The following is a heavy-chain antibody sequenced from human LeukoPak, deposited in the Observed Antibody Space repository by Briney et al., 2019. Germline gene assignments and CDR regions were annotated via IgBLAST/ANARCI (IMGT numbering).Heavy chain of an antibody. D-gene: IGHD6-19*01. J-gene: IGHJ4*02. CDR3: TRGSSGRRDN. CDR2: MNPSSGNT. V-gene: IGHV1-8*01. Sequence: RASDKVSCKASGYTFTSCDINWVRQATGQGLEWMGWMNPSSGNTGHGQRFQGRITMTRDISIGTAYMELSNLTSEDTAIYYCTRGSSGRRDNWGQGTLVTVSA. CDR1: GYTFTSCD.